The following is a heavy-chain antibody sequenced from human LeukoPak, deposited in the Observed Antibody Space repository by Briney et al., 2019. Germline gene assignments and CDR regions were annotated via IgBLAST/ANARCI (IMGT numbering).Heavy chain of an antibody. CDR2: INPNSGGT. D-gene: IGHD3-22*01. J-gene: IGHJ3*02. CDR1: GYTFTGYY. CDR3: ARDEVLPHTMIVVEGCFDI. V-gene: IGHV1-2*02. Sequence: ASVKVSCKASGYTFTGYYMHWVRQAPGQGLEWMGWINPNSGGTNYAQKFQGRVTMTRGTSISTAYMELSRLRSDDTAVYYCARDEVLPHTMIVVEGCFDIWGQGTMVTVSS.